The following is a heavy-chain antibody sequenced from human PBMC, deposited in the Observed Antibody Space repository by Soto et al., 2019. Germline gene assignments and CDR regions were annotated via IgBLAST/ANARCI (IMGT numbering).Heavy chain of an antibody. CDR1: GYTLTELS. Sequence: ASVKVSCKVSGYTLTELSRHWVRQAPGKGLEWMGGFDPEDGETIYAQKFQGRVTMTEDTSTDTAYMELGSLRSEDTAVYYSATGSRHLYELEWLHKTKAHGYGMHVWGQGTMGTVSS. J-gene: IGHJ6*02. CDR3: ATGSRHLYELEWLHKTKAHGYGMHV. D-gene: IGHD3-3*01. CDR2: FDPEDGET. V-gene: IGHV1-24*01.